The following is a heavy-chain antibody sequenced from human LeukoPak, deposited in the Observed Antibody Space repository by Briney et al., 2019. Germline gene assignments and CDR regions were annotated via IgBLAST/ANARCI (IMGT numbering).Heavy chain of an antibody. V-gene: IGHV4-34*01. CDR1: GGSFSGYY. CDR3: ARADYVWGSYRTRYYFDC. CDR2: INHSGST. Sequence: SETLSLTCAVYGGSFSGYYWSWIRQPPGKGLEWIGEINHSGSTNYNPSLKSRVTISVDTSKNQFSLKLSSVTAADTAVYYCARADYVWGSYRTRYYFDCWGQGTLVTVSS. J-gene: IGHJ4*02. D-gene: IGHD3-16*02.